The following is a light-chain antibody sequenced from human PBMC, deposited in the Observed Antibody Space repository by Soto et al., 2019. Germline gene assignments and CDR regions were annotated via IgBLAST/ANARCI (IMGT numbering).Light chain of an antibody. CDR1: QTPLHSNGYTY. V-gene: IGKV2-28*01. J-gene: IGKJ2*01. Sequence: EIAMTQSPLSLAVTPGEPASISCRSSQTPLHSNGYTYLDWYLQKPGQSPQLLIYLGSNRASGVPDRFSGSGSGTDFTLKISRVEAEDVGIFYCMQGLRPMYTFGQGTKLEI. CDR3: MQGLRPMYT. CDR2: LGS.